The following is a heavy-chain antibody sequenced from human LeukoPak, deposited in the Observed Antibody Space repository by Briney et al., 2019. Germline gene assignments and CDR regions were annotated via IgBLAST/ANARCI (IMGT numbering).Heavy chain of an antibody. Sequence: GESLKISCKGSGYSFTSYWIGWVRQMPGKGLEWMGIIYPGDSDTRYSPSFEGQVTISADKSISTAYLEWSNLKASDTAIYYCARRYGRPFDYWGQGTLVTVSS. J-gene: IGHJ4*02. CDR3: ARRYGRPFDY. D-gene: IGHD4-17*01. CDR2: IYPGDSDT. V-gene: IGHV5-51*01. CDR1: GYSFTSYW.